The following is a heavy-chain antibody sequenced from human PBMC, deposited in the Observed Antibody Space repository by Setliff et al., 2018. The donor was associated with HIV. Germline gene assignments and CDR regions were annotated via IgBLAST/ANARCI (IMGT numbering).Heavy chain of an antibody. CDR1: GGSISSGSYY. CDR2: IYTSGST. D-gene: IGHD3-3*01. CDR3: ARAAEPSTYYDFWGGPGSYYYYMDV. J-gene: IGHJ6*03. Sequence: SETLSLTCTVSGGSISSGSYYWSWIRQPAGKGLEWIGHIYTSGSTNYNPSLKSRVTISVDTSKNQFSLKLSSVTAADTAVYYCARAAEPSTYYDFWGGPGSYYYYMDVWGKGTTVTVSS. V-gene: IGHV4-61*09.